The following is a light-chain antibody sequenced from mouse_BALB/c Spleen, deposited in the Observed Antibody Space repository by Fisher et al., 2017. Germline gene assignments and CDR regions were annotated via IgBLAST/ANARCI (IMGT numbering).Light chain of an antibody. CDR2: DTS. Sequence: IVLTQSTAIMSASPGEKVTMTCSASSSVSYMHWYQQKSGTSPKRWIYDTSKLASGVPARFSGSGSGNSYSLTISRMEAEDAATYYCQQRSSYPFTFGSGTKLEIK. V-gene: IGKV4-59*01. CDR1: SSVSY. J-gene: IGKJ4*01. CDR3: QQRSSYPFT.